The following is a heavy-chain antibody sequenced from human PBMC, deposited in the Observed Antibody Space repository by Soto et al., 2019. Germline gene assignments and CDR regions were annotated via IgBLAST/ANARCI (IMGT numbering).Heavy chain of an antibody. CDR3: ARDIGAGAS. D-gene: IGHD6-25*01. CDR2: INAGNGNT. Sequence: QVQLVQSGAEVEKPGASVKVSCKASGYTFISYAMHWVRQAPGQRLEWMGWINAGNGNTKYSQKFQGTATITRATSASTAYMELTSLRSEDTAVYYCARDIGAGASWGQGTLVTVSS. V-gene: IGHV1-3*01. CDR1: GYTFISYA. J-gene: IGHJ5*02.